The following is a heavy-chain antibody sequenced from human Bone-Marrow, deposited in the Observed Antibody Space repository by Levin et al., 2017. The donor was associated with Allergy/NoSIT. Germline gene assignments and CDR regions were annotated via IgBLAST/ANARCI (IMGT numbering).Heavy chain of an antibody. Sequence: LRLSCTVSGGSISSDSCCWSWIRQPAGKGLEWLGRFYTSGSTSYNPSLKSRVTISVDTSKNQFSLKLSSVTAADTAVYYCARDRRYGDYPYYYYYMDVWGKGTTVTVSS. CDR1: GGSISSDSCC. V-gene: IGHV4-61*02. CDR3: ARDRRYGDYPYYYYYMDV. CDR2: FYTSGST. D-gene: IGHD4-17*01. J-gene: IGHJ6*03.